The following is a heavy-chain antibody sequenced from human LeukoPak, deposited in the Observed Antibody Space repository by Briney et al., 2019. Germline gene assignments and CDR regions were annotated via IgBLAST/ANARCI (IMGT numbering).Heavy chain of an antibody. J-gene: IGHJ4*02. CDR2: MDSSGSSV. D-gene: IGHD3-16*01. CDR3: ARDGGWQDDY. CDR1: GFTFSNYS. Sequence: PGGSLRLSCAASGFTFSNYSMNWIRQAPGKGLEWVSYMDSSGSSVHYADSVKGRFTISRDNAKNSLYLQMNSLRAEDTAVYYCARDGGWQDDYWGQGTLVTVSS. V-gene: IGHV3-48*01.